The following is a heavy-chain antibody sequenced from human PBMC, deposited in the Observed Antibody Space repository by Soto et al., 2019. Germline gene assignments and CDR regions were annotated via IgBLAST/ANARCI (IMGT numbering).Heavy chain of an antibody. CDR1: GFIFEIFC. CDR3: AKNQGVELVPLATVDWFDP. CDR2: ISGSGFKK. Sequence: GGSLRLSCAAYGFIFEIFCMSWVRQAPGKGLEWISSISGSGFKKYYADSVQGRFTISRDNSKSTVYLELNNLSAEDTAVYHCAKNQGVELVPLATVDWFDPWGQGSVVTVSS. J-gene: IGHJ5*02. V-gene: IGHV3-23*01. D-gene: IGHD1-26*01.